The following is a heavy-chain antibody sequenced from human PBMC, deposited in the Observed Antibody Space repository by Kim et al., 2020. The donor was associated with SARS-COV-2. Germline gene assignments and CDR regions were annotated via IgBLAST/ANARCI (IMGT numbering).Heavy chain of an antibody. D-gene: IGHD3-22*01. J-gene: IGHJ2*01. CDR1: GFTFISYE. V-gene: IGHV3-48*03. CDR3: ARYYDSSKRYLDL. CDR2: LWISGSPI. Sequence: GGSLRLSCAASGFTFISYEMNWVRQAPGKGLEWVSYLWISGSPIYYADSVKGRFTISRDNARNSLYLQMNSLRAEDTAVYYCARYYDSSKRYLDLWGRGTLSTVSS.